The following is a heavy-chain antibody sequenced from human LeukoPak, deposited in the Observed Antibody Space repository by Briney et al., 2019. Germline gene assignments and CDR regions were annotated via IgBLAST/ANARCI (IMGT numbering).Heavy chain of an antibody. CDR3: ARLRGYCSGGSCSTRYYYYYYMDV. CDR2: IYYSGST. Sequence: SETLSLTCTVSGGSISSSSYYWGWIRQPPGKGLEWIGSIYYSGSTYYNPSLKSRVTISVDTSKNQFSLKLSSVTAADTAVYYCARLRGYCSGGSCSTRYYYYYYMDVWGKGTTVTISS. CDR1: GGSISSSSYY. J-gene: IGHJ6*03. V-gene: IGHV4-39*07. D-gene: IGHD2-15*01.